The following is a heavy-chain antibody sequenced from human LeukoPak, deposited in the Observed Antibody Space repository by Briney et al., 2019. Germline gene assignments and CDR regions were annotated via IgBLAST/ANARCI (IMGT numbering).Heavy chain of an antibody. CDR2: IYYSGST. D-gene: IGHD5-24*01. J-gene: IGHJ4*02. CDR3: AREVEMATISV. CDR1: GGSISSGGYY. Sequence: SDTLSLTCTVSGGSISSGGYYWSWIRQPPGKGLEWIGYIYYSGSTYYNPSLKSRVTISVDTSKNQFSLKLSSVTAADTAVYYCAREVEMATISVWGQGTLVTVSS. V-gene: IGHV4-31*03.